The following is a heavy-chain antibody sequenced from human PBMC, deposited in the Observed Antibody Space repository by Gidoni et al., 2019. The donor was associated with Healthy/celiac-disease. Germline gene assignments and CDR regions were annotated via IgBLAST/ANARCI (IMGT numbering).Heavy chain of an antibody. J-gene: IGHJ4*02. CDR1: GYTFTSYY. CDR3: ARDDGAAIVVVRYFDY. V-gene: IGHV1-46*01. D-gene: IGHD3-22*01. Sequence: QVQLVQSGAEVKKPGASVKVSCKASGYTFTSYYMHWVRQAPGQGLEWMGIINPSGGSTSYAQKFQGRVTMTRDTSTSTVYMELSSLRSEDTAVYYCARDDGAAIVVVRYFDYWGQGTLVTVSS. CDR2: INPSGGST.